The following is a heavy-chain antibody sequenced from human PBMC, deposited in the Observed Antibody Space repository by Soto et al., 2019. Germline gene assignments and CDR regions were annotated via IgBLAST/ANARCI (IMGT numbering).Heavy chain of an antibody. CDR3: ARTGRGDQNWFDP. CDR1: GGSISSGGYY. Sequence: QVQLQESGPGLVKPSQTLSLTCTVSGGSISSGGYYWSWIRQHPGKGLEWIGYIYYSGSTYYNPSLKSRVTXSXDXXKNQFSLKLSSVTAADTAVYYCARTGRGDQNWFDPWGQGTLVTVSS. D-gene: IGHD2-21*02. V-gene: IGHV4-31*03. J-gene: IGHJ5*02. CDR2: IYYSGST.